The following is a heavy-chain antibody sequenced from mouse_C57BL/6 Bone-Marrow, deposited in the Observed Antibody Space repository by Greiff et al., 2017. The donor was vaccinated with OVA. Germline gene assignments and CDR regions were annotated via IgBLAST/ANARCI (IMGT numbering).Heavy chain of an antibody. J-gene: IGHJ1*03. CDR3: ARYDYGSSYYWYFDV. Sequence: VQLQQSGPELVKPGASVKISCKASGYTFTDYYMNWVKQSHGKSLEWIGDINPNNGGTSYNQKFKGKATLTVDKSSSTAYMELRSLTSEDSAVYYCARYDYGSSYYWYFDVWGTGTTVTVSS. CDR1: GYTFTDYY. V-gene: IGHV1-26*01. CDR2: INPNNGGT. D-gene: IGHD1-1*01.